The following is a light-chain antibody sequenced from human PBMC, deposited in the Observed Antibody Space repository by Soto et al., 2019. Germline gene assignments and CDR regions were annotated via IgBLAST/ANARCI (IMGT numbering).Light chain of an antibody. CDR1: SSDVGAYKY. CDR3: TSYVGNDIWV. J-gene: IGLJ3*02. V-gene: IGLV2-8*01. Sequence: QSALTQPPSASGSPGQSVTISCTGTSSDVGAYKYVSWYQQYPGKAPKLMIYEVTKRPSGVPDRFSGSKSGNTASLTVSGLQADDEADYYCTSYVGNDIWVFGGGTKVTAL. CDR2: EVT.